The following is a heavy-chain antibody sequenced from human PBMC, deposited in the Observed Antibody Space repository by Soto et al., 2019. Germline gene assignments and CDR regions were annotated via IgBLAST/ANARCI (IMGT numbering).Heavy chain of an antibody. CDR1: GDSISSNSHY. D-gene: IGHD1-26*01. CDR3: ARVYSGSYSDS. J-gene: IGHJ4*02. V-gene: IGHV4-4*02. Sequence: SETLSLTCTVSGDSISSNSHYWSWVRQPPGKGLEWIGEIFHSGSTNYNPSLKTRLTISVGESKNQFSLKLSSVTAADTAVYYCARVYSGSYSDSWGRGTLVTVSS. CDR2: IFHSGST.